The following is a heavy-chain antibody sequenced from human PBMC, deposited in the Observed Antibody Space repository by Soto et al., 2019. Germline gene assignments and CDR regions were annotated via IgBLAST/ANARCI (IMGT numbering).Heavy chain of an antibody. CDR1: GFSFSSYG. D-gene: IGHD1-26*01. V-gene: IGHV3-30*18. Sequence: QVQLVESGGGVVQPGRSLRLSCAASGFSFSSYGIHWVRQAPGKGLEWVALISYDGSNKFYADSVKGRFIISRDNSKNTLYLQVNSQRAEDTAVYYCAKDLFSGGSYPNWFDPWGQGTLVTVSS. CDR3: AKDLFSGGSYPNWFDP. CDR2: ISYDGSNK. J-gene: IGHJ5*02.